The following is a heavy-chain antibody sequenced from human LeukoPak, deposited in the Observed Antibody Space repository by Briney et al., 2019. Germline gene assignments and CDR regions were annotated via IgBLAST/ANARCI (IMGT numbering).Heavy chain of an antibody. Sequence: SETLSLTCTVSGGSISSHYWSWIRQSPTKGLEWIGYIHYSGIINYNPSLKSRVTMSVDTSKNKFSLRLSSVTAADTAVYYCARDQITSSGYYMDVWRKGTTVTVSS. J-gene: IGHJ6*03. D-gene: IGHD1-14*01. CDR3: ARDQITSSGYYMDV. V-gene: IGHV4-59*11. CDR2: IHYSGII. CDR1: GGSISSHY.